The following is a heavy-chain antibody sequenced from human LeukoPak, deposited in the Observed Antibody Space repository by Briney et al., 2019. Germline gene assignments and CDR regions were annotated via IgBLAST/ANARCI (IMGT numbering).Heavy chain of an antibody. J-gene: IGHJ4*02. CDR3: ARDLGHTGYDLYDY. Sequence: GGSLRLSCAVSGINFRGYWMAWIRQAPGKGLEWVANMKQDGSEKYYVDSVKGRFTISRDNAKNSLYLEMNSLRVEDTAVYYCARDLGHTGYDLYDYWGQGTLVTVSS. V-gene: IGHV3-7*01. D-gene: IGHD5-12*01. CDR1: GINFRGYW. CDR2: MKQDGSEK.